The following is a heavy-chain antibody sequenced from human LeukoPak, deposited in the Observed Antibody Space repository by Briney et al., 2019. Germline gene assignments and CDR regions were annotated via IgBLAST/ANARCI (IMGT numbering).Heavy chain of an antibody. D-gene: IGHD3-16*01. Sequence: SDTLSLTCVVNGGSFTGLFWSWIRQAPGKGLEWIGEINHFGSTNYSPSLKSRVTISVDASKKQIFLNLSSVTAADTAVYYCAKLPINRFYYDSTSPWGQGTLVTVSS. CDR2: INHFGST. J-gene: IGHJ5*02. V-gene: IGHV4-34*01. CDR1: GGSFTGLF. CDR3: AKLPINRFYYDSTSP.